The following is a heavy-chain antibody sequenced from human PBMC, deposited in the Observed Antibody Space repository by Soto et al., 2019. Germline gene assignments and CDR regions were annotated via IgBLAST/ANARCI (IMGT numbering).Heavy chain of an antibody. CDR2: IYYSGST. D-gene: IGHD6-13*01. Sequence: LSLTCTVSGGSISSSSYYWGWIRQPPGKGLEWIGSIYYSGSTYYNPSLKSRVTISVDTSKNQFSLKLSSVTAADTAVYYCASGGGEEQQLVPLFFDYWGQGTLVTVSS. J-gene: IGHJ4*02. V-gene: IGHV4-39*01. CDR1: GGSISSSSYY. CDR3: ASGGGEEQQLVPLFFDY.